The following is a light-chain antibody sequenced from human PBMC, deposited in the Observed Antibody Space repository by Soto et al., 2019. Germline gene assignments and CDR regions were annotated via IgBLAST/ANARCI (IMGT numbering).Light chain of an antibody. Sequence: QSALTQPASVSGSPGQSITISCTGTSNDVGSHDRVSWYQQHPGKVPKLMIYEGSKRLSGVSNRFSGSKFGNTASLTISGLQAEDEADYYCCTYVGSSTSWVFGGGTKLTVL. CDR3: CTYVGSSTSWV. J-gene: IGLJ3*02. CDR1: SNDVGSHDR. CDR2: EGS. V-gene: IGLV2-23*01.